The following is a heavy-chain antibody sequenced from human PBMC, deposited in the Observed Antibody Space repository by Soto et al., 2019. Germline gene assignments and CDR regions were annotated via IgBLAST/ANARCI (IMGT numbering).Heavy chain of an antibody. CDR2: IYPGDSDT. CDR3: ARHSGGSGSYYKDYYYYGMDV. Sequence: PGESLKISCKGSGYSFTSYWIGWVRQMPGKGLEWMGIIYPGDSDTRYSPSFQGQVTISADKSISTAYLQWSSLKASDTAMYYCARHSGGSGSYYKDYYYYGMDVWGQGTTVTVSS. J-gene: IGHJ6*02. V-gene: IGHV5-51*01. CDR1: GYSFTSYW. D-gene: IGHD3-10*01.